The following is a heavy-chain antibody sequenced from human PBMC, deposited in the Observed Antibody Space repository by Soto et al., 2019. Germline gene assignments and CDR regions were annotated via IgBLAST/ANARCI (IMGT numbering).Heavy chain of an antibody. J-gene: IGHJ5*02. CDR1: GGSFSGYY. CDR3: ERRRPRQQTAKRSWFDT. V-gene: IGHV4-34*01. CDR2: TNHRGST. Sequence: SQTLSLTCAVYGGSFSGYYWRWIRQPPGKGLEWIGETNHRGSTNYNPSLKSRVTISVDTSKNQFSLKLSSVPAPDRAVHYCERRRPRQQTAKRSWFDTWGQGTLVT. D-gene: IGHD6-13*01.